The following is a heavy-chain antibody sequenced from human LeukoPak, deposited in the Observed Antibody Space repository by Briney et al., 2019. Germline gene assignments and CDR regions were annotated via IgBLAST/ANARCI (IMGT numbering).Heavy chain of an antibody. J-gene: IGHJ2*01. V-gene: IGHV3-30-3*01. CDR3: ARVRDGNLFYYFDL. CDR2: ISYDGSSK. Sequence: SGGSLRLSCAASGFTFSSYAIHWVRQAPGKGLEWVTVISYDGSSKFYADSVKGRFTISRDNSKNTVYLQMNSLRGEDTAVYHCARVRDGNLFYYFDLWGRGTLVSVSS. D-gene: IGHD5-24*01. CDR1: GFTFSSYA.